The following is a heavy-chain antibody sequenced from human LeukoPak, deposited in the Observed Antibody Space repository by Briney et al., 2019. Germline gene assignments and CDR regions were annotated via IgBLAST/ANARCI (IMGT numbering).Heavy chain of an antibody. CDR3: ARVGHYYYYMDV. V-gene: IGHV1-18*01. CDR2: ISAYNGNT. J-gene: IGHJ6*03. Sequence: ASVKVSCKASGYTLTSYGICWVRQAPGHGLEWMGWISAYNGNTNYAQKLQGRVTMTTDTSTSTAYMELRSLRSDDTAVYYCARVGHYYYYMDVWGKGTTVTVSS. CDR1: GYTLTSYG.